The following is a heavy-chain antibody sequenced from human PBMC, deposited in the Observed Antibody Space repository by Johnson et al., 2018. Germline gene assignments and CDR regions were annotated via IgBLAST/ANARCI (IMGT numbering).Heavy chain of an antibody. CDR3: ARGRGAAASYYMDV. V-gene: IGHV1-8*01. CDR1: GYTFTSND. Sequence: VQLLESGAEVEKPGASVKVSCKASGYTFTSNDINWVRQATGQGLEWMGWMNPNRGNTCYAQKLQGRVTMTRNTSISTAYMELSSRRSEDTAVYYCARGRGAAASYYMDVWGKGTTVTVSS. J-gene: IGHJ6*03. CDR2: MNPNRGNT. D-gene: IGHD2-2*01.